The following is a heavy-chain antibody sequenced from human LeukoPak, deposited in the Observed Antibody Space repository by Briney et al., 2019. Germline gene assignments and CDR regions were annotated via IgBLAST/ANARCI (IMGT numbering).Heavy chain of an antibody. CDR1: GYTFTSNY. CDR2: IYPRDGST. J-gene: IGHJ4*02. V-gene: IGHV1-46*01. CDR3: ARDQEGFDY. Sequence: ASVKVSCKASGYTFTSNYIHWARQAPGQGLEWMGTIYPRDGSTSYAQKFQGRVTVTRDTSTSTVHMELSGLRSEDTAVYYCARDQEGFDYWGQGTLVTVSS.